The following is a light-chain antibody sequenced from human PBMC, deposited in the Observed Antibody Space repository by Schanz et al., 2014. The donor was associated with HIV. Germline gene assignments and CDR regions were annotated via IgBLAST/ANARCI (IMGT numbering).Light chain of an antibody. J-gene: IGLJ1*01. CDR1: SSNIGADFD. CDR3: ATWDDSLNGLYV. Sequence: QSVLTQPPSVSGAPGQRVTISCTGSSSNIGADFDVHWYQLLPGTAPKLLIFDNTNRPSGVPARFSGSKSGTSASLAISGLQSEDEADYYCATWDDSLNGLYVFATGTKLTVL. V-gene: IGLV1-40*01. CDR2: DNT.